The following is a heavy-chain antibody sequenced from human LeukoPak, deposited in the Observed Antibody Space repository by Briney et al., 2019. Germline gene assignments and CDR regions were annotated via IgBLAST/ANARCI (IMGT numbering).Heavy chain of an antibody. Sequence: GRSLRLSCAASGFTFSSYGMHWVRQAPGKGLEWVAVISYDGSNKYYADSVKGRFTISRDSSKNTLYLQMNSLRAEDTAVYYCAKDGHGYGCSWFDPWGQGTLVTVSS. V-gene: IGHV3-30*18. CDR2: ISYDGSNK. D-gene: IGHD5-18*01. J-gene: IGHJ5*02. CDR1: GFTFSSYG. CDR3: AKDGHGYGCSWFDP.